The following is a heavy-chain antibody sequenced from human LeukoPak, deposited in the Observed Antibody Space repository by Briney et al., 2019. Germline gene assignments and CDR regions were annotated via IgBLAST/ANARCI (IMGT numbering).Heavy chain of an antibody. CDR2: ISSSSSYI. CDR3: ARALYYDILTGYFYYYYGMDV. D-gene: IGHD3-9*01. V-gene: IGHV3-21*01. Sequence: KAGGSLRLSCAASGFTFSSYSMNWVRQAPGKGLEWVSSISSSSSYIYYADSVKGRFTISRDNAKNSLYLQMNSLRAEDTAVYYCARALYYDILTGYFYYYYGMDVWGQGTTVTVSS. CDR1: GFTFSSYS. J-gene: IGHJ6*02.